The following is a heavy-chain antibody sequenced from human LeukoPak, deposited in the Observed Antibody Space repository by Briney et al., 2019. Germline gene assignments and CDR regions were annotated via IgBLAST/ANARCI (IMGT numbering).Heavy chain of an antibody. V-gene: IGHV3-21*01. CDR2: ISSTSTYI. D-gene: IGHD1-26*01. CDR1: GFTFSFYM. J-gene: IGHJ6*04. Sequence: GGSLRLSCTASGFTFSFYMMNWVRQAPGKGLEWVSSISSTSTYIYYADSVKGRFTISRDNAKNSLYLQMNSLRAEDTAVYYCACLVGATQDVWGKGTTVIVSS. CDR3: ACLVGATQDV.